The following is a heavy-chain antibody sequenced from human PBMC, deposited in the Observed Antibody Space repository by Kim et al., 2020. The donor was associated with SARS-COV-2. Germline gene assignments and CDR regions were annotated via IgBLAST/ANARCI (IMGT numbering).Heavy chain of an antibody. Sequence: SETLSLTCTVSGGSISSSSYYWGWIRQPPGKGLEWIGSIYYSGSTYYNPSLKSRVTISVDTSKNQFSLKLSSVTAADTAVYYCASLTYDSSSSGSPDWISWGQGTLVTVSS. CDR1: GGSISSSSYY. J-gene: IGHJ4*02. CDR2: IYYSGST. CDR3: ASLTYDSSSSGSPDWIS. D-gene: IGHD3-22*01. V-gene: IGHV4-39*01.